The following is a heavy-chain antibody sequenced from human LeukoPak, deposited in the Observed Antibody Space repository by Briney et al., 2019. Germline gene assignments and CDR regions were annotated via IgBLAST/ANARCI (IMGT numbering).Heavy chain of an antibody. J-gene: IGHJ4*02. CDR1: GITFGTYA. D-gene: IGHD4-11*01. Sequence: GGSLGLSCAASGITFGTYAMSWVRQAPGKGLECVSVISGGGGSTYYADSVKGRFTISRDNSKKTFYLQMSSLRAEDTAVYYCAKGHSDYRTGFDWWGQGTRDRVSS. CDR3: AKGHSDYRTGFDW. CDR2: ISGGGGST. V-gene: IGHV3-23*01.